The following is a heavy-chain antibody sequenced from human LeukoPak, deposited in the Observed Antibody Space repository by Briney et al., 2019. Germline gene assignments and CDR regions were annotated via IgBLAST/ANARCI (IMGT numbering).Heavy chain of an antibody. CDR1: GGSFSGNY. Sequence: SDTLSLTCAVYGGSFSGNYWNWIRQPPGKGLEWIGEINHSGVTKYNPSLKSRVTMSVDTSKNQFSLNLRSVTAADTAVYYCARGNIATSVSSWGQGTLVTVS. J-gene: IGHJ1*01. D-gene: IGHD6-13*01. V-gene: IGHV4-34*01. CDR2: INHSGVT. CDR3: ARGNIATSVSS.